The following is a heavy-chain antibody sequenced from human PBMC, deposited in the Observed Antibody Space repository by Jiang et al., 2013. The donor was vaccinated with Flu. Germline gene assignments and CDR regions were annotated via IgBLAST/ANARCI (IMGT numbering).Heavy chain of an antibody. CDR2: IYYSGST. D-gene: IGHD4-17*01. CDR1: GGSISSSSYY. CDR3: ASYGDSVAFDI. V-gene: IGHV4-39*07. Sequence: SLTCTVSGGSISSSSYYWGWIRQPPGKGLEWIGSIYYSGSTYYNPSLKSRVTISVDTSKNQFSLKLSSVTAADTAVYYCASYGDSVAFDIWGQGTMVTVSS. J-gene: IGHJ3*02.